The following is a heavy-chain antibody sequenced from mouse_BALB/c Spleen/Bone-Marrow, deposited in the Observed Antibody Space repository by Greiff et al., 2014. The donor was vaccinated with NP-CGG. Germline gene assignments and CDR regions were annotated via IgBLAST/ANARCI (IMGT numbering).Heavy chain of an antibody. Sequence: QVQLKESGPELAKPGASVKISCTGSGYAFSSSWMNWVKQRPGQGLEWIGRIYPGDGDTNSNGRFKGKATLTADRSSNTAYMQLSSLTSVDSAVYFCARSAYYGSSYGAMDYWGQGTSVTVSS. CDR1: GYAFSSSW. V-gene: IGHV1-82*01. D-gene: IGHD1-1*01. CDR2: IYPGDGDT. CDR3: ARSAYYGSSYGAMDY. J-gene: IGHJ4*01.